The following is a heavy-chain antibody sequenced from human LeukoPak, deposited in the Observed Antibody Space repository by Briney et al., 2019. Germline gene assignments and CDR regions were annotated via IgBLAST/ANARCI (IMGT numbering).Heavy chain of an antibody. CDR2: IHDTGST. Sequence: SETLSLTCIVSGSSVSTFYWSWLRQSPGTGLEWIGSIHDTGSTAYNPSLKSRVTISLETSKNQLSLMLTSVTAADTAMYYCARGSTDVYWYLDVWGRGTLVTVSS. CDR1: GSSVSTFY. CDR3: ARGSTDVYWYLDV. J-gene: IGHJ2*01. D-gene: IGHD1-26*01. V-gene: IGHV4-59*02.